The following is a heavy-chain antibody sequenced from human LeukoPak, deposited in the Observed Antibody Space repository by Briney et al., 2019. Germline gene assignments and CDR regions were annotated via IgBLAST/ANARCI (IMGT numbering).Heavy chain of an antibody. Sequence: PVGSLRLSCAASGFTVSSNYMSWVRQAPGEGLEWVSLIYSGGSTYYADSVKGRFTISRDYSKNTLYLQMNSLRAEDTAVYYCARAVLDCSVGSSAFYCMDVWGKGTTVTVSS. CDR2: IYSGGST. V-gene: IGHV3-53*01. D-gene: IGHD2-15*01. J-gene: IGHJ6*04. CDR3: ARAVLDCSVGSSAFYCMDV. CDR1: GFTVSSNY.